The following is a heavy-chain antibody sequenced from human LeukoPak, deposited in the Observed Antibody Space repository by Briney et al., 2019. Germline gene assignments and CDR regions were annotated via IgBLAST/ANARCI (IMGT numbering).Heavy chain of an antibody. CDR2: IYYTGST. CDR1: GGSISSASYY. Sequence: PSETLSLTCTVSGGSISSASYYWGWIRQPPGKGLEWIGSIYYTGSTYYNPSLKSRVTMSVDTSKNQFSLRLTSVTAADTAVYYCARDGFLGVSWDESVPYWGQGTLVTVSS. J-gene: IGHJ4*02. CDR3: ARDGFLGVSWDESVPY. V-gene: IGHV4-39*07. D-gene: IGHD3-16*01.